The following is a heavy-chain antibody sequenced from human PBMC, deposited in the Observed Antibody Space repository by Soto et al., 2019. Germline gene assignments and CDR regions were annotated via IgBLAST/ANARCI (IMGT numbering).Heavy chain of an antibody. J-gene: IGHJ5*02. V-gene: IGHV3-30-3*01. Sequence: QVQLVESGGGVVQPGRSLRLSCAASGFTFSSYAMHWVRQAPGKGLEWVAVISYDGSNKYYADSVKGRFTIPRDNSKNTLYLQMNSLRAEDTAVYYCARAPDEGNWFDPWGQGTLVTVSS. CDR2: ISYDGSNK. CDR3: ARAPDEGNWFDP. CDR1: GFTFSSYA.